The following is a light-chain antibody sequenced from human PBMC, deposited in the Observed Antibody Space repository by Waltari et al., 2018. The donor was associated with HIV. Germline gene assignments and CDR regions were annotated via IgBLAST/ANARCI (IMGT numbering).Light chain of an antibody. Sequence: DIQLTHSASSMSAHREGGATMTRRASQLITSCLNWYRQKPGKAPELLIYAASVLQSGVPSRFSASGSGTDYTLTISSVQPEDFATYFCQQTYSPPLTFGPGTKVDFK. CDR3: QQTYSPPLT. J-gene: IGKJ3*01. V-gene: IGKV1-39*01. CDR2: AAS. CDR1: QLITSC.